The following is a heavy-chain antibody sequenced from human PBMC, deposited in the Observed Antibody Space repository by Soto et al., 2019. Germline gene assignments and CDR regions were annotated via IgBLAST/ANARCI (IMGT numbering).Heavy chain of an antibody. Sequence: ASVKVSCKASGYTFTSYVVGWVRQATGQGLEWMGWISAYNGNTNYAQKLQGRVTMTTDTSTSTAYMELRSLRSDDTAVYYCARDAWVLLAAAGTWDAFDIWGQGTMVTVSS. CDR3: ARDAWVLLAAAGTWDAFDI. CDR1: GYTFTSYV. V-gene: IGHV1-18*01. J-gene: IGHJ3*02. D-gene: IGHD6-13*01. CDR2: ISAYNGNT.